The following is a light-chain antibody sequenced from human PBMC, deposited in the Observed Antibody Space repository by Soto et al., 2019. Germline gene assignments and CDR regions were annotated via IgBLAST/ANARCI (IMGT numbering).Light chain of an antibody. CDR1: QSVGTN. Sequence: EIEMTQSPVILSVSPGERATLSCRASQSVGTNLAWYQQKPGQAPRLLISGAATRATGIPARFSGRGSGTEFTLTVSSLQSEDFAVYYCQQYNNWPRTFGQGTKV. J-gene: IGKJ1*01. V-gene: IGKV3-15*01. CDR3: QQYNNWPRT. CDR2: GAA.